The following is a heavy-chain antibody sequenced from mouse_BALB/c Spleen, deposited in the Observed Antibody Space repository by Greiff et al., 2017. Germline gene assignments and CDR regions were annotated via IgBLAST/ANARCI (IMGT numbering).Heavy chain of an antibody. CDR3: ARRSYDGYWAWFAY. V-gene: IGHV1S126*01. CDR2: IYPSDSYT. CDR1: GYTFTSYW. D-gene: IGHD2-3*01. Sequence: VQRVESGPELVKPGASVKMSCKASGYTFTSYWINWVKQRPGQGLEWIGNIYPSDSYTNYNQKFKDKATLTVDKSSSTAYMELRSLTSEDTAVYYCARRSYDGYWAWFAYWGQVTLVTVSA. J-gene: IGHJ3*01.